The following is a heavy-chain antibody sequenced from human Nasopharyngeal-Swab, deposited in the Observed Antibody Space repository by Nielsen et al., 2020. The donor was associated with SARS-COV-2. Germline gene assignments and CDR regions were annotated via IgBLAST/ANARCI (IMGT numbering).Heavy chain of an antibody. CDR3: ARERFTMVRGADGPYYYYYGMDV. Sequence: GESLKISCAASGFTFSSYAMHWVRQAPGKGLEWVAVIWYDGSNKYYADSVKGRFTISRDNSKNTLYLQMNSLRAEDTAVYYCARERFTMVRGADGPYYYYYGMDVWGQGTTVTVSS. CDR1: GFTFSSYA. D-gene: IGHD3-10*01. CDR2: IWYDGSNK. J-gene: IGHJ6*02. V-gene: IGHV3-33*08.